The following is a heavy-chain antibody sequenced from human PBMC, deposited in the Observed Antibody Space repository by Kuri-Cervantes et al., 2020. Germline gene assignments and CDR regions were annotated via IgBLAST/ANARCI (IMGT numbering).Heavy chain of an antibody. CDR3: ARGTAVAGTIDY. Sequence: SETLSLTCTVSGGSISSYYWSWIRQPAGKGLEWIGRIYTSGSTNYNPSLKSRVTISVDKSKNQFSLELSSVTAADTAVYYCARGTAVAGTIDYWGQGTLVTVSS. V-gene: IGHV4-4*07. CDR2: IYTSGST. J-gene: IGHJ4*02. CDR1: GGSISSYY. D-gene: IGHD6-19*01.